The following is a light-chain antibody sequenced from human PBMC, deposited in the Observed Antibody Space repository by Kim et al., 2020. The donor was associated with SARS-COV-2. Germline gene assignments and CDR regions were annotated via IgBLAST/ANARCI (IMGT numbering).Light chain of an antibody. V-gene: IGKV3-20*01. CDR3: QQYGISPYT. J-gene: IGKJ2*01. CDR2: GAS. CDR1: QSVSSTY. Sequence: EIVLTQSPGPLSLTPGERATLSCRASQSVSSTYLAWYQQKPGQAPRLLIYGASSRATGIPDRFSGSGSGTDFTLTISRLDPEDFAVYYCQQYGISPYTFGQGTKLEI.